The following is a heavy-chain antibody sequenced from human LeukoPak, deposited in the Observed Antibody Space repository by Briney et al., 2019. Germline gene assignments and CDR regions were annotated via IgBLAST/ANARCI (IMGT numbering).Heavy chain of an antibody. V-gene: IGHV3-7*01. CDR1: GFTFSSYS. D-gene: IGHD1-26*01. Sequence: GGSLRLSCAASGFTFSSYSMNWVRQAPGKGLEWVANIKQDGSEKYYVDSVKGRFTISRDNAKNLLYLQMNSLRAEDTAVYYCARRSGLEYWGQGTLVTVSS. J-gene: IGHJ4*02. CDR3: ARRSGLEY. CDR2: IKQDGSEK.